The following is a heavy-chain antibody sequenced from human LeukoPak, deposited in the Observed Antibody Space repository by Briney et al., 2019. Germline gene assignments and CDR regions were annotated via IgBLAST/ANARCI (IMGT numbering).Heavy chain of an antibody. CDR1: GYSFISYG. D-gene: IGHD2-2*01. J-gene: IGHJ4*02. CDR2: ISTYNGNT. Sequence: ASVKVSCKASGYSFISYGINWARQAPGQGLEWMGWISTYNGNTNYAQKLQGRVTMTTDTSTSTAYMELSRLRSDDAAVYYCARSRSTSFGGTDWGQGTLVTVSS. V-gene: IGHV1-18*01. CDR3: ARSRSTSFGGTD.